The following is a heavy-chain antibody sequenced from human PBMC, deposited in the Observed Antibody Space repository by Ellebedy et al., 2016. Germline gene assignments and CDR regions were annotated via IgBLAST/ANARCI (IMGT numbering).Heavy chain of an antibody. V-gene: IGHV3-23*01. CDR3: ARAGYYSTPLDY. Sequence: GGSLRLXCVASGFSFRNFFMSWVRQAPGGGLEWISTISGDGDTTFSADSVKGRFTISRDNAKKSLYLQMNSLIAEDMAVYYCARAGYYSTPLDYWGQGTLVTVSS. J-gene: IGHJ4*02. CDR1: GFSFRNFF. D-gene: IGHD6-13*01. CDR2: ISGDGDTT.